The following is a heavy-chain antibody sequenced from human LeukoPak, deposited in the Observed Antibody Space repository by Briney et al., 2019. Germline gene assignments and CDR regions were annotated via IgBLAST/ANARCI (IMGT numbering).Heavy chain of an antibody. J-gene: IGHJ4*02. Sequence: GGSLRLSCGSSGFTFSNAWMSWVRQAPGKGLEWVGFIRSEAYGGTTEYAASVKGRFTISRDDSKSIAYLQMNSLKTEDTAAYYCTRDGALAYFGSGYGDYWGQGTLVSVSS. CDR3: TRDGALAYFGSGYGDY. D-gene: IGHD3-3*01. CDR2: IRSEAYGGTT. CDR1: GFTFSNAW. V-gene: IGHV3-49*04.